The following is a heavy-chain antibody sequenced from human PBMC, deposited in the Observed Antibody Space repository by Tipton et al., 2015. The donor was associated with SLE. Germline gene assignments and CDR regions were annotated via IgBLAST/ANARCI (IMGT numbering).Heavy chain of an antibody. CDR1: GGSVNNYA. CDR2: ISAYNGNT. J-gene: IGHJ4*02. Sequence: QSGPEVKKPGSSVKVSCEASGGSVNNYAINWVRQAPGQGLEWMGWISAYNGNTNYAQKLQGRVTMTTDTSTSTAYMELRSLRSDDTAVYYCALSSVAATQAYWGQGTLVTVSS. CDR3: ALSSVAATQAY. V-gene: IGHV1-18*01. D-gene: IGHD6-13*01.